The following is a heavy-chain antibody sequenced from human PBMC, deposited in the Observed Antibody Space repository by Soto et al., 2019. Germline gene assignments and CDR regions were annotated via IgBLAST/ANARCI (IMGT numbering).Heavy chain of an antibody. V-gene: IGHV3-48*04. CDR1: GFTFSSYS. CDR3: ARGGTYYDFWSGYYKGGRYYFDY. CDR2: ISSSGSTI. J-gene: IGHJ4*02. Sequence: GGSLRLSCAASGFTFSSYSMNWVRQAPGKGLEWVSYISSSGSTIYYADSVKGRFTISRDNAKNSLYLQMNSLRAEDTAVYYCARGGTYYDFWSGYYKGGRYYFDYWGQGNLVTGSS. D-gene: IGHD3-3*01.